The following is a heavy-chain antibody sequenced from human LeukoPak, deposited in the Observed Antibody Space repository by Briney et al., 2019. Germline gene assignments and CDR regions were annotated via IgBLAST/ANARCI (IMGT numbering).Heavy chain of an antibody. CDR1: GFTVSSNY. CDR3: ARGSWPYYDILTGYYREEYNWFDP. D-gene: IGHD3-9*01. V-gene: IGHV3-53*01. CDR2: IYSGGST. Sequence: QPGGSLRLSCAASGFTVSSNYMSWVRQAPGKGLEWVSVIYSGGSTYYADSVKGRFTISRDNSKNTLYLQMNSLRAEDTAVYYCARGSWPYYDILTGYYREEYNWFDPWGQGTLVTVSS. J-gene: IGHJ5*02.